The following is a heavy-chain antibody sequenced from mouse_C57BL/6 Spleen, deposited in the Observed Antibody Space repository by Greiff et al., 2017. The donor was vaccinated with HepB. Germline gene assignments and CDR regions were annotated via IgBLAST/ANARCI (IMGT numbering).Heavy chain of an antibody. CDR1: GYAFSSSW. J-gene: IGHJ2*01. CDR2: IYPGDGDT. CDR3: ARRGNYDGYYDDY. V-gene: IGHV1-82*01. D-gene: IGHD2-3*01. Sequence: QVLLQQSGPELVKPGASVKISCKASGYAFSSSWMNWVKQRPGKGLEWIGRIYPGDGDTNYNGKFKGKATLTADKSSSTAYMQLSSLTSEDSAVYFCARRGNYDGYYDDYWGQGTTLTVSS.